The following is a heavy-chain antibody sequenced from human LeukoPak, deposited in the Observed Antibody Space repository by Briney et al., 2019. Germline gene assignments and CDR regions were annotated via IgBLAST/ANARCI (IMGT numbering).Heavy chain of an antibody. Sequence: GGSLRLSCAASGFTFSSYAMSWVRQAPGKGLEWVSAISGSGGSTYYADSVKGRFTISRDNSKNTLYLQMNSLRAEDTAVYYCAKGGPPVLRFLEWLLYLDYWGQGTLVTVSS. CDR1: GFTFSSYA. J-gene: IGHJ4*02. CDR3: AKGGPPVLRFLEWLLYLDY. CDR2: ISGSGGST. D-gene: IGHD3-3*01. V-gene: IGHV3-23*01.